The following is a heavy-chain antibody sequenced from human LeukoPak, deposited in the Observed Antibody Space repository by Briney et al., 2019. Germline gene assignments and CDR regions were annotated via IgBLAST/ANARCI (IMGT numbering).Heavy chain of an antibody. CDR2: IYYSGST. V-gene: IGHV4-59*01. D-gene: IGHD6-13*01. CDR1: GGSISSYY. Sequence: NASETLSLTCTVSGGSISSYYWSWIRQPPGKGLEWIGYIYYSGSTNYNPSLKSRVTISVDTSKNQFSLKLSSVTAADTAVYYCARGRQQLYYYWGQGTLVTVSS. J-gene: IGHJ4*02. CDR3: ARGRQQLYYY.